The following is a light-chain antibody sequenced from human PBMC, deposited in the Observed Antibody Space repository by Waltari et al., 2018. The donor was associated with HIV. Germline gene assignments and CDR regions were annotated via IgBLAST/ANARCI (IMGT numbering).Light chain of an antibody. V-gene: IGLV2-8*01. CDR3: SSYAGSNNLG. CDR1: SSDVGGYNY. Sequence: QSALPQPPSASGSPAQSVTLSCTGTSSDVGGYNYVSWYQQPPGKAPKLMIYEVSKRPSGVPDRFSGSKSGNTASLTVAGLQAEDEADYYCSSYAGSNNLGFGGGTKLTVL. J-gene: IGLJ2*01. CDR2: EVS.